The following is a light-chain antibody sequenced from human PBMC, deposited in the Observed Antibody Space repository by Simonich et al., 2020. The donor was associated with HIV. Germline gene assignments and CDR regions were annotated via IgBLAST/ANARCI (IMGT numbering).Light chain of an antibody. CDR1: QGVSSN. CDR3: QQYHSWYT. V-gene: IGKV3-15*01. J-gene: IGKJ2*01. CDR2: GAS. Sequence: EIVRKKSPATLSGYPGERATLHCRASQGVSSNLAWNQQKPGQVPRLLIYGASTRATGNPARFSGSGSGTEFTLTISSMQSEDFAVYYCQQYHSWYTFGQGTKLEIK.